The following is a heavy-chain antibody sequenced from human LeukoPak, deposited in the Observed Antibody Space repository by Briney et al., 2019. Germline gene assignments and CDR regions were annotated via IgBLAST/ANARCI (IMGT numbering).Heavy chain of an antibody. CDR3: ARVARPYYMDV. Sequence: GGSLRLSCAASGFTFSSYSMNWVRQAPGKGLEWVSSISSSSSYIYYADSVKGRFTISRDNAKNPLYLQMNSLRAEDTAVYYCARVARPYYMDVWGKGTTVTVSS. V-gene: IGHV3-21*01. CDR1: GFTFSSYS. CDR2: ISSSSSYI. J-gene: IGHJ6*03.